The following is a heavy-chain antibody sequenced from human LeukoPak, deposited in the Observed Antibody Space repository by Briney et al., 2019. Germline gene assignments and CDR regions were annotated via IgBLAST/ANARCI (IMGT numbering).Heavy chain of an antibody. J-gene: IGHJ6*02. D-gene: IGHD3-22*01. CDR3: ARPSPYYYDSSGPQGYYYYGMGV. V-gene: IGHV1-69*04. Sequence: SVKVSCKASGGTFSSYAISWVRQAPGQGLEWMGRIIPILGIANYAQKFQGRVTITADKSTSTAYMELSSLRSEDTAVYYCARPSPYYYDSSGPQGYYYYGMGVWGQGTTVTVSS. CDR1: GGTFSSYA. CDR2: IIPILGIA.